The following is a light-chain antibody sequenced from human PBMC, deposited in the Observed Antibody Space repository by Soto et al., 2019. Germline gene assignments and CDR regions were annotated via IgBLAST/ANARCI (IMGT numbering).Light chain of an antibody. CDR3: QQYYKVPVT. Sequence: DIQMTQSPSSLSASIGDRVTITCQASQHVNNSLNWYQQKPRKAPNLLIYDVSNLGIGVPSRFSGSGSGPDFSFTLSRLQPEDIGTYYCQQYYKVPVTVGQGTRLEI. CDR1: QHVNNS. V-gene: IGKV1-33*01. CDR2: DVS. J-gene: IGKJ5*01.